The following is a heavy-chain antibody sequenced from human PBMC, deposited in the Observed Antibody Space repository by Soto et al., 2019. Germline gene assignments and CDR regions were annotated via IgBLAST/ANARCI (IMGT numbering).Heavy chain of an antibody. CDR3: ARTRGLLGFGDWVIFDY. D-gene: IGHD3-10*01. J-gene: IGHJ4*02. CDR2: VYYSGST. CDR1: GGSISRYY. Sequence: QVQLQESGPGLVKPSETLSLTCTVSGGSISRYYWSWIRQPPGKGLEWIGYVYYSGSTNYNPSLKSRVSISVDTSKNQFSLKLSSVTAADTAVYYCARTRGLLGFGDWVIFDYWGQGTLVTVSS. V-gene: IGHV4-59*01.